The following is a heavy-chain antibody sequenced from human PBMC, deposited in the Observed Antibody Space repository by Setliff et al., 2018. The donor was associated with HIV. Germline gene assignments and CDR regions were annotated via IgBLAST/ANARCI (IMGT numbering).Heavy chain of an antibody. V-gene: IGHV1-18*01. CDR2: ISGYSDNT. CDR3: ARVRAGALLNAFDI. CDR1: GYTFTNFA. Sequence: GSVKVSCKASGYTFTNFAISWVRQAPGQGLEWMGWISGYSDNTNYAQNLQGRVTMTTDTSSSTSYMELRSLTSDDTAMYYCARVRAGALLNAFDIWGQGTMVTVSS. D-gene: IGHD1-26*01. J-gene: IGHJ3*02.